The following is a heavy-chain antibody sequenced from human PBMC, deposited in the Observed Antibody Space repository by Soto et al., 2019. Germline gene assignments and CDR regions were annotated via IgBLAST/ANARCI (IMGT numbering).Heavy chain of an antibody. Sequence: TGVSRKISCVAAGCTFSNYGMHWVRQAPGKGLECVAVISYDVSHKYYVASVRGRFTVSRDNPKTTVYLQMNSLRAEDTAVYYGAKAGGSGSYLGSYFYNWGQGTLLTVSS. V-gene: IGHV3-30*18. CDR2: ISYDVSHK. CDR1: GCTFSNYG. J-gene: IGHJ4*02. CDR3: AKAGGSGSYLGSYFYN. D-gene: IGHD6-19*01.